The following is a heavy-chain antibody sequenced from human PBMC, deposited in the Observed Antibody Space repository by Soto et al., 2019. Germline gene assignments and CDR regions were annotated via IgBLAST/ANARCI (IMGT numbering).Heavy chain of an antibody. V-gene: IGHV3-30-3*01. D-gene: IGHD4-4*01. J-gene: IGHJ4*02. Sequence: QVRLVESGGGAVQPGDSLRLSCDVSGFTFSTYALHWVRQAPGKGLEWVAFISYTGANQYYADSVKGRFTVSRDNSKDIASLQMTSLKPEDSAVYYWARDAFLYSRGAYYDHWGQGTLVTVSS. CDR2: ISYTGANQ. CDR1: GFTFSTYA. CDR3: ARDAFLYSRGAYYDH.